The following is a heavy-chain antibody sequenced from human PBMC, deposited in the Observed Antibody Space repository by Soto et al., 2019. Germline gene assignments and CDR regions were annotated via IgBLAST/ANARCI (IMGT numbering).Heavy chain of an antibody. CDR1: GFTFSSYA. J-gene: IGHJ6*02. V-gene: IGHV3-23*01. Sequence: GGSLRLSCAASGFTFSSYAMSWVRQAPGKGLEWVPAISGSGGSTYYADSVKGRFTISRDNSKNTLYLQMNSLRAEDTAVYYCAKGSGGSYDSSGYYYYYYYGMDVWGQGTTVTVSS. D-gene: IGHD3-22*01. CDR3: AKGSGGSYDSSGYYYYYYYGMDV. CDR2: ISGSGGST.